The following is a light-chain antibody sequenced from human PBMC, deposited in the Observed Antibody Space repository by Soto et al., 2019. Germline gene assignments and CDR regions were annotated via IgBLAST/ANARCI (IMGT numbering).Light chain of an antibody. Sequence: QSVLTQPPSASGTPGQRVTISCSGSSSNIGSNTVNWYQQLPGTAPKLLIYSDNQRPSGVPDRFSVSKSGTSVSLAISGLQSDDEADYYCVAWDDSLNGVVFGGGTKVTVL. CDR1: SSNIGSNT. CDR2: SDN. V-gene: IGLV1-44*01. J-gene: IGLJ2*01. CDR3: VAWDDSLNGVV.